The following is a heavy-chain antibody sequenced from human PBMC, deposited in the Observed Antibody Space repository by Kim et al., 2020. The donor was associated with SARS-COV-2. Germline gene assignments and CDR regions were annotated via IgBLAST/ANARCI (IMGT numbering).Heavy chain of an antibody. Sequence: SETLSLTCAVYSGSFSDYYWTWIRQPPGKGLERIGEINHIGSTNYNPSLKSRVTMSVDTSKNQLSLKLSSVTAADTAVYYCAKHDARYCSGGNCWYFDYWGRGTLVTVSS. CDR1: SGSFSDYY. D-gene: IGHD2-15*01. CDR3: AKHDARYCSGGNCWYFDY. V-gene: IGHV4-34*01. J-gene: IGHJ4*02. CDR2: INHIGST.